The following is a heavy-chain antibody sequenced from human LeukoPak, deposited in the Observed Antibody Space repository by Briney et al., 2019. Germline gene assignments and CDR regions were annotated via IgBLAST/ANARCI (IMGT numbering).Heavy chain of an antibody. V-gene: IGHV3-7*01. D-gene: IGHD2-2*01. CDR3: ARDRSYCSSTSGFYGMDV. Sequence: GGSLRLSCAASGFTFSSYWMSWVRQAPGKGLEWVANIKQDGSEKYYVDSVKGRFTISRDNAKNSLYLQMNSLRAEDTAVYYCARDRSYCSSTSGFYGMDVWAQGTTVTVSS. CDR1: GFTFSSYW. CDR2: IKQDGSEK. J-gene: IGHJ6*02.